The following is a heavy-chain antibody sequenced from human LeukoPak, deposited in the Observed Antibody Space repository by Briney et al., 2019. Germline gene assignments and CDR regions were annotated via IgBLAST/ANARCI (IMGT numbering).Heavy chain of an antibody. J-gene: IGHJ3*02. CDR1: GYTFTSYG. CDR3: AIPPVVVVTTLDAFDI. V-gene: IGHV1-69*04. CDR2: IIPILGIA. D-gene: IGHD2-21*02. Sequence: GASVKVSCKASGYTFTSYGISWVRQAPGQGLEWMGRIIPILGIANYAQKFQGRVTITADKSTSTAYMELSSLRSEDTAVYYCAIPPVVVVTTLDAFDIWGQGTMVTVSS.